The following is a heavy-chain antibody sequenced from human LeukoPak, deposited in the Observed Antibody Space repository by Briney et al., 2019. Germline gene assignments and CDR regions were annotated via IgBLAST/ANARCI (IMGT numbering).Heavy chain of an antibody. Sequence: SETLSLTCSVSGYSISSGYYWGWSRQTPGKELEWIESIYHSGSTSYNPSLKSRVTMSVDTSKNQFSLRLSSVTAADTAVYSCARGLGVSAWRYYFDYWGQGTLVTVSS. J-gene: IGHJ4*02. CDR1: GYSISSGYY. CDR2: IYHSGST. CDR3: ARGLGVSAWRYYFDY. D-gene: IGHD6-19*01. V-gene: IGHV4-38-2*02.